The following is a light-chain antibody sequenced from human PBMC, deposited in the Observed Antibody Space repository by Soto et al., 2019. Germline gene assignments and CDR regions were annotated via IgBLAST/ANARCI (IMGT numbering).Light chain of an antibody. CDR2: DVS. V-gene: IGLV2-11*01. J-gene: IGLJ1*01. Sequence: QSMLTQPRTVSGSPGQSVTISCTGTSSDVGGYNYVSWYQEQPGKAPKLMIYDVSKRPSGVPDRFSGSKSGNTASLTISGLQAEDEADYYCCSYAGSYSYVFGTGTKVTVL. CDR3: CSYAGSYSYV. CDR1: SSDVGGYNY.